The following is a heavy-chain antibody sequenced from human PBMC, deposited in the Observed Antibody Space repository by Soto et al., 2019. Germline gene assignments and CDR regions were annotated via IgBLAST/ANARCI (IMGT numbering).Heavy chain of an antibody. Sequence: QVQLVQSGAEVKKPGASVKVSCKASGYTFTSYDISWVRQATGQRLEWMGWMNPNNGNTDYAPKFQGRVTMTMNTSIGTAYMELSSLRSEDTAVYYCARSPRNYYALGSYSYFRHWGQGTLVTVSS. CDR1: GYTFTSYD. CDR3: ARSPRNYYALGSYSYFRH. D-gene: IGHD3-10*01. V-gene: IGHV1-8*01. J-gene: IGHJ1*01. CDR2: MNPNNGNT.